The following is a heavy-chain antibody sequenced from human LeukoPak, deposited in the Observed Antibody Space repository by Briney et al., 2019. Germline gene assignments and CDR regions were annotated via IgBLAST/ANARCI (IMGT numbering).Heavy chain of an antibody. V-gene: IGHV1-2*02. CDR1: GYTFTDYY. J-gene: IGHJ4*02. CDR2: INPNSGGT. Sequence: ASVKVSCKASGYTFTDYYTHWVRQAPGQGLEWMGWINPNSGGTKYAQKFQGRVTMTRDTSISTAYMELSRLSSDDTAVYYCASHTLSPSPPDSWGKGTLVTVSA. CDR3: ASHTLSPSPPDS.